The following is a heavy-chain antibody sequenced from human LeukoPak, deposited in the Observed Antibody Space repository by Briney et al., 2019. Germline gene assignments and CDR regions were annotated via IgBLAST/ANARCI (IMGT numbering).Heavy chain of an antibody. D-gene: IGHD2-15*01. CDR3: ARVTGPLYYFDY. Sequence: SETLSLTCTVSGGSISSSSYYWGWIRQPPGKGLEWIGSIYYSGSTYYNPSLKGRVTISVDTSKNQFSLKLSSVTAADTAVYYCARVTGPLYYFDYWGQGTLVTVSS. CDR2: IYYSGST. J-gene: IGHJ4*02. V-gene: IGHV4-39*07. CDR1: GGSISSSSYY.